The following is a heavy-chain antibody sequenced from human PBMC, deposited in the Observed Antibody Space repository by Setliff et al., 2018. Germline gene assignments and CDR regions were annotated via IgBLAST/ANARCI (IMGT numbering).Heavy chain of an antibody. J-gene: IGHJ3*02. Sequence: GGSLRLSCAASGFTFDDYGMSWVRQAPGKGLEWVSTINWNGGSTSYADSVKGRFTISRDIAENSLYLRMNSLRAEDTAVYYCASAGHSGSWFPFDAFHIWGQGTMVTVSS. CDR2: INWNGGST. D-gene: IGHD6-13*01. V-gene: IGHV3-20*04. CDR3: ASAGHSGSWFPFDAFHI. CDR1: GFTFDDYG.